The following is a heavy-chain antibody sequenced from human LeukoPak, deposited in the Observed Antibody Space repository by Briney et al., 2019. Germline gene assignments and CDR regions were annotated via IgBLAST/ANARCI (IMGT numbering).Heavy chain of an antibody. CDR3: ARSGTSWYEFDY. Sequence: GESLKISCKASGYSFTSYWIGWVRQMPGKGLEWMGIIYPGDSETRYSPSFQGQVTIPADKSLSTAYLQWSSLKASDTAMYFCARSGTSWYEFDYWGQGTLISVSS. V-gene: IGHV5-51*01. CDR1: GYSFTSYW. J-gene: IGHJ4*02. D-gene: IGHD2-2*01. CDR2: IYPGDSET.